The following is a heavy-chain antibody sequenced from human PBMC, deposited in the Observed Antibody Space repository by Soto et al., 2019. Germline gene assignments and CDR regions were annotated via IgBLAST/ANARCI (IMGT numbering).Heavy chain of an antibody. J-gene: IGHJ4*02. V-gene: IGHV1-18*01. D-gene: IGHD3-9*01. CDR3: ARVETYDILTGIDY. CDR1: GYTFTSYG. CDR2: ISAYNGNT. Sequence: ASVKVSCKASGYTFTSYGISWVRQAPGQGLEWMGWISAYNGNTNYAQKLQGRVTMTTDTSTSTAYMELRSLRSDDTAVYYCARVETYDILTGIDYWGQGTLVTSPQ.